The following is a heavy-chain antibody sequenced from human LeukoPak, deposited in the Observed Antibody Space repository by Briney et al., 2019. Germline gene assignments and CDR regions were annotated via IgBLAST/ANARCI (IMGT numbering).Heavy chain of an antibody. D-gene: IGHD5-12*01. V-gene: IGHV4-34*01. J-gene: IGHJ6*03. Sequence: SETLSLTCAVYGGSFSGYYWTWIRQPPGKGLEWIGEINHSGSTNYNPSLKTRVTISVDTSKIQFSLKLTSVTAADTAVYYCARAAEWLRAHYYYYMDVWGKGTTVTVSS. CDR3: ARAAEWLRAHYYYYMDV. CDR1: GGSFSGYY. CDR2: INHSGST.